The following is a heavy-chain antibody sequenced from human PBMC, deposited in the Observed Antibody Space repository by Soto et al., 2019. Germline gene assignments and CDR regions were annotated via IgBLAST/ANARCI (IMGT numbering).Heavy chain of an antibody. CDR2: MNPNSGNT. V-gene: IGHV1-8*01. D-gene: IGHD3-10*01. Sequence: ASVKVSCKASGYTFTSYDINWVRQATGQGLEWKGWMNPNSGNTGYAQKFQGRVTMTRNTSISTAYMELSSLRSEDTAVYYCARGVDYYGSGSYFLLRPNNWFDPWGQGTLVTVSS. J-gene: IGHJ5*02. CDR3: ARGVDYYGSGSYFLLRPNNWFDP. CDR1: GYTFTSYD.